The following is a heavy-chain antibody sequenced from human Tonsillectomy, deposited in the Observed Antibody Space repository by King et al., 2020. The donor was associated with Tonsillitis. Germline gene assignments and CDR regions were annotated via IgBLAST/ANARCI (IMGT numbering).Heavy chain of an antibody. V-gene: IGHV1-18*01. CDR3: ARDRDHVTGYFDNWFDP. Sequence: QLVQSGAEVKKPGASVKVSCKASGYSFSSYGITWVRQAPGQGLEWMGWISGYNGITNHAQKLQGRVTMTIDTFTSTAYMELRSLRFDDTAVYYCARDRDHVTGYFDNWFDPWGQGTLVTVSS. D-gene: IGHD3-9*01. CDR2: ISGYNGIT. CDR1: GYSFSSYG. J-gene: IGHJ5*02.